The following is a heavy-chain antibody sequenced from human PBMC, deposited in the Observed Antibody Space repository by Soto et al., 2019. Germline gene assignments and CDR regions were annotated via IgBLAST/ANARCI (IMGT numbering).Heavy chain of an antibody. Sequence: PGGSLRLSCAASGFTFSSYAMHWVRQAPGKGLEWVAVISYDGSNKYYADSVKGRFTISRDNSKNTLYLQMNSLRAEDTAVYYCARDEDVDTAMVLDYWGQGTLVTVSS. J-gene: IGHJ4*02. CDR3: ARDEDVDTAMVLDY. CDR2: ISYDGSNK. CDR1: GFTFSSYA. V-gene: IGHV3-30-3*01. D-gene: IGHD5-18*01.